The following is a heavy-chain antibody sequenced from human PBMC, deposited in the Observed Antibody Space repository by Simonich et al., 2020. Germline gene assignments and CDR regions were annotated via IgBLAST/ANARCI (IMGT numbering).Heavy chain of an antibody. Sequence: EVQLVESGGGLVQPGGSLRLSCAASGFTFSSYDMHWVRHAKRKSLEWVSAIGPAGDTYYPGSVKGRFTISRENAKNSLYLQMNSLRAGDTAVYYCARGGYSGSYNWFDPWGQGTLVTVSS. CDR3: ARGGYSGSYNWFDP. V-gene: IGHV3-13*01. CDR1: GFTFSSYD. D-gene: IGHD1-26*01. CDR2: IGPAGDT. J-gene: IGHJ5*02.